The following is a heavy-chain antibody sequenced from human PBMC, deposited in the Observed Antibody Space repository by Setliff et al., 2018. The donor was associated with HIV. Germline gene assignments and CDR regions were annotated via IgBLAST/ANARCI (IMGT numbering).Heavy chain of an antibody. V-gene: IGHV5-51*01. CDR2: IFPGDSDT. D-gene: IGHD4-17*01. CDR1: GFNFNTDW. CDR3: ASLRGDYVGQYYYYMDI. Sequence: PGESLKISCQGSGFNFNTDWIVWVRQIPGKGLEWMGSIFPGDSDTGYSPSFEDQVTISVDKSISTAYLQWRSLKTSDTAFYYCASLRGDYVGQYYYYMDIWGKGTTVTVSS. J-gene: IGHJ6*03.